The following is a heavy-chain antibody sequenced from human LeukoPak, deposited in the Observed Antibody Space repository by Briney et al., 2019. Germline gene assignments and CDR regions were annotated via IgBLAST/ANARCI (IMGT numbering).Heavy chain of an antibody. D-gene: IGHD3-22*01. CDR1: GFTFSSYS. Sequence: GGSLRLSCAASGFTFSSYSMNWVRQAPGKGLEWVSSISSSSSYIYYADSVKGRFTISRDNAKNSLYLQMNSLRAEDTAVYHCARGPNYYDSSGYYSDMYYFDYWGQGTLVTVSS. CDR3: ARGPNYYDSSGYYSDMYYFDY. V-gene: IGHV3-21*01. CDR2: ISSSSSYI. J-gene: IGHJ4*02.